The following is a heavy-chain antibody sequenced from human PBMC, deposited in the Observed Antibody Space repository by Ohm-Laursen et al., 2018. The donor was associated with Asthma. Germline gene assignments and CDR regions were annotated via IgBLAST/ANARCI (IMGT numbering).Heavy chain of an antibody. J-gene: IGHJ4*02. CDR3: ARDRSRSGHYPRPHDY. CDR2: IWYDGSNK. Sequence: SLRLSCAASGFIFSNYGMHWVRQAPGKGLERVAVIWYDGSNKYYGDSVKGRFTISRDNSKNTVYLQMNSLRAEDTAVYYCARDRSRSGHYPRPHDYWGQGTLITVSS. CDR1: GFIFSNYG. D-gene: IGHD3-22*01. V-gene: IGHV3-33*01.